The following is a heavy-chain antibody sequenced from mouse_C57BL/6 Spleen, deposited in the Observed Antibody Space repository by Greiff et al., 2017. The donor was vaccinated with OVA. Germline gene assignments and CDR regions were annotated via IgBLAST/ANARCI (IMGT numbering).Heavy chain of an antibody. J-gene: IGHJ2*01. Sequence: VQLQQPGAELVRPGTSVKLSCKASGYTFTSYWMHWVKQRPGQGLEWIGVIDPSDSYTNYNQKFKGKATLTVDTSSSTAYMQLSSLTSEDSAVYYCARSDYDIDYWGQGTTLTVSS. D-gene: IGHD2-4*01. CDR1: GYTFTSYW. CDR3: ARSDYDIDY. CDR2: IDPSDSYT. V-gene: IGHV1-59*01.